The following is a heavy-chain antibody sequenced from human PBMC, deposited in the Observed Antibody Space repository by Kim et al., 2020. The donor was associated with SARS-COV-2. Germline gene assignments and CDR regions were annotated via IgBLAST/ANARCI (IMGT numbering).Heavy chain of an antibody. V-gene: IGHV3-9*01. CDR3: AKDRGYGDYYYYGMDV. CDR2: ISWNSGSI. J-gene: IGHJ6*02. D-gene: IGHD4-17*01. CDR1: GFTFDDYA. Sequence: GGSLRLSCAASGFTFDDYAMHWVRQAPGKGLEWVSGISWNSGSIGYADSVKGRFTISRDNAKNSLYLQMNSLRAEGTALYYCAKDRGYGDYYYYGMDVWGQGTTVTVSS.